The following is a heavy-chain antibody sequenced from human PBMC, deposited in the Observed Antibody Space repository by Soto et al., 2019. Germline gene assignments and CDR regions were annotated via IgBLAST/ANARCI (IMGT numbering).Heavy chain of an antibody. Sequence: WASVKVSCKASGYTFTSYGISWVRQAPGQGLEWMGWISAYNGNTNYAQKLQGRVTMTTDTSTSTAYMELRSLRSDDTAVYYCMTHYDFWTTPTDYYYYYGMDVWGQGTTVTVSS. CDR2: ISAYNGNT. CDR1: GYTFTSYG. CDR3: MTHYDFWTTPTDYYYYYGMDV. D-gene: IGHD3-3*01. V-gene: IGHV1-18*04. J-gene: IGHJ6*02.